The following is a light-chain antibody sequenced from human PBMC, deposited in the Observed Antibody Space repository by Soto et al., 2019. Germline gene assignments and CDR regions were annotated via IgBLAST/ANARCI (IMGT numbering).Light chain of an antibody. CDR2: VTN. V-gene: IGLV1-40*01. J-gene: IGLJ2*01. CDR1: RSNIGAGYD. Sequence: QSVLTQPPSVSGAPGQRVTFSCTGSRSNIGAGYDVHWYQQLPGTAPKLLIYVTNNRPSGVPDRFSGSKSGTSASLAITGLRAEDEADYYCQTYDSSLSGSIFGGGTKVTVL. CDR3: QTYDSSLSGSI.